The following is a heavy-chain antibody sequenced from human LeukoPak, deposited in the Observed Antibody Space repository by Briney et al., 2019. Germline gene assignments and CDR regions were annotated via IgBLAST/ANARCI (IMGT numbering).Heavy chain of an antibody. V-gene: IGHV6-1*01. CDR1: GDSVSSNSAA. J-gene: IGHJ4*02. D-gene: IGHD4-23*01. Sequence: SQTLSLTCAISGDSVSSNSAAWNWIRQSPSRGLEWLGRTYYRSKWYNGYAVFVKSRISVNPDTSKNQFSLQLNSATPEDTAVYYCARNSMFDYWGQGTLVTVSS. CDR3: ARNSMFDY. CDR2: TYYRSKWYN.